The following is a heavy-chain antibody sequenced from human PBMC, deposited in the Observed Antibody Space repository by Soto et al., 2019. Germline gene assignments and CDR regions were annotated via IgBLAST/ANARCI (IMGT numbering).Heavy chain of an antibody. Sequence: SETLSLTCAVYGGSFSGYYWSWIRQPPGKGLEWIGEINHSGSTNYNPSLKSRVTISVDTSKNQFSLKLSSVTAADTAVYYCARGVYFGYGSGSYYKPSYYYGMDVWGQGTTVTVSS. CDR3: ARGVYFGYGSGSYYKPSYYYGMDV. V-gene: IGHV4-34*01. D-gene: IGHD3-10*01. J-gene: IGHJ6*02. CDR2: INHSGST. CDR1: GGSFSGYY.